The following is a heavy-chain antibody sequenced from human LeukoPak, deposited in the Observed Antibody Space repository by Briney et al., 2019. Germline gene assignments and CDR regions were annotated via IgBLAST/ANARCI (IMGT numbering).Heavy chain of an antibody. CDR2: ISGTGSRT. CDR1: GFTFSNYA. D-gene: IGHD3-22*01. CDR3: AKELDGSGYYGPDY. V-gene: IGHV3-23*01. J-gene: IGHJ4*02. Sequence: PGGSLRLSCAASGFTFSNYAMIWVRQAPGKGLEWIATISGTGSRTYYANSVRGRLSISRDNSRNTLYLQRSSLRVEDTAVCYCAKELDGSGYYGPDYWGRGTLVTVSS.